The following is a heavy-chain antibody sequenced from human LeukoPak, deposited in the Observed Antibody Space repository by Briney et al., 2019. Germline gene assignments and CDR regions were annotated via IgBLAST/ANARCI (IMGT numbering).Heavy chain of an antibody. CDR3: AKDAFYGSGPGI. J-gene: IGHJ3*02. CDR1: GFIFSSYG. CDR2: ISYDGSNK. D-gene: IGHD3-10*01. Sequence: RSLRLSCAASGFIFSSYGMHWVRQAPGKGLEWVAVISYDGSNKYYADSVKGRFTISRDNSKNTLYLQMNSLRAEDTAVYYCAKDAFYGSGPGIWGQGTMVTVSS. V-gene: IGHV3-30*18.